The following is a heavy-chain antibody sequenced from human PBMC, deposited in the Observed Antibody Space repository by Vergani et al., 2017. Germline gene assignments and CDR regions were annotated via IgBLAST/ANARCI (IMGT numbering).Heavy chain of an antibody. J-gene: IGHJ4*02. D-gene: IGHD3-10*01. Sequence: VQLQQWGAGLLKPSETLSLTCAVYGGSFSGYYWSWVRQAPGKGLEWVSAISGSGGSTYYADSVKGRFTISRDNSKNTLYLQMNSLRAEDTAVYYCAKDLWFGELYGYWGQGTLVTVSS. CDR1: GGSFSGYY. CDR2: ISGSGGST. V-gene: IGHV3-23*01. CDR3: AKDLWFGELYGY.